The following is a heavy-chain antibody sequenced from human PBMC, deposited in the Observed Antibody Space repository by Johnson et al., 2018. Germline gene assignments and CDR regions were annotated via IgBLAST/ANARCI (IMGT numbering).Heavy chain of an antibody. J-gene: IGHJ3*01. D-gene: IGHD2/OR15-2a*01. CDR3: ARESFSMRTGNDGFDL. V-gene: IGHV4-59*11. Sequence: QVQLVQSGPGLVKPSETLSLICTVSGVSLSLHQWDWIRQAPGKGLEWIGVIYEDGSTNYNPSLKSRVTISVDRSKNQFSLKLPSATAADTAVYYCARESFSMRTGNDGFDLWGQGTKVNVSS. CDR2: IYEDGST. CDR1: GVSLSLHQ.